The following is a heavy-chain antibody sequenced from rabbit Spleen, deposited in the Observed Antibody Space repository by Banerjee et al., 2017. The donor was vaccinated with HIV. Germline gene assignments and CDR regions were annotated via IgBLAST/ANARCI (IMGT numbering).Heavy chain of an antibody. Sequence: QSLEESGGDLVKPGASLTLTCTASGFSFSSSDYMCWVRQAPGKGLDWIACVYTGNGKTYYASWAKGRFTISKTSSTTVTLQMTSLTVADMATYFCAREVEIYTGVVGYGVPNYGMDLWGQGTLVTVS. CDR3: AREVEIYTGVVGYGVPNYGMDL. CDR2: VYTGNGKT. V-gene: IGHV1S40*01. D-gene: IGHD6-1*01. CDR1: GFSFSSSDY. J-gene: IGHJ6*01.